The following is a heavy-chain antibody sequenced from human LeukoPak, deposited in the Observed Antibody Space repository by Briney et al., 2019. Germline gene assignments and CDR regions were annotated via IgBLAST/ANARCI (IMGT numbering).Heavy chain of an antibody. V-gene: IGHV1-2*06. CDR2: INPNIGDT. CDR3: ARDQDYSNNIDS. D-gene: IGHD4-11*01. J-gene: IGHJ4*02. Sequence: DSVMVSCKTSGFAFTGYYIHWVRQAPGQGLEWMGRINPNIGDTSHAQQFQGRVTMTRDTSISTAYMELSSLRSDDTAVYYCARDQDYSNNIDSWGQGTLVTVSS. CDR1: GFAFTGYY.